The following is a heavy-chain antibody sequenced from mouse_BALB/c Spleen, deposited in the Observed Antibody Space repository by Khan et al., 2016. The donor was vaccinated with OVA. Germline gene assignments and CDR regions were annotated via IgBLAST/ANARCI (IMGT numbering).Heavy chain of an antibody. J-gene: IGHJ2*01. D-gene: IGHD1-1*01. V-gene: IGHV1-18*01. CDR2: INPNNGDT. CDR3: ARTGYGSLGY. Sequence: EVQLQQSGPELVKPGASVKIPCKASGYKFTDYNMDWVKQSHGKSLEWIGDINPNNGDTFYNQRFKGKATLTVDKSSSTAFMELRSLTSEDTAVYDCARTGYGSLGYWGQGTTLTVSS. CDR1: GYKFTDYN.